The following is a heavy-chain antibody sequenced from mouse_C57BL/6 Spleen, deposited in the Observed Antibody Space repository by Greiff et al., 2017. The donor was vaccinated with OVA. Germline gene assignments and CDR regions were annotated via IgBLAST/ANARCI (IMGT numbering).Heavy chain of an antibody. D-gene: IGHD2-12*01. CDR2: IDPEDGET. Sequence: VQLKESGAELVKPGASVKLSCTASGFNIKDYYMHWVKQRTEQGLEWIGRIDPEDGETKYAPKFQGKATITADTSPNTAYLQLSSLTSEDTAVSYCAPSYYSPAWFAYWGQGTLVTVAA. J-gene: IGHJ3*01. CDR3: APSYYSPAWFAY. CDR1: GFNIKDYY. V-gene: IGHV14-2*01.